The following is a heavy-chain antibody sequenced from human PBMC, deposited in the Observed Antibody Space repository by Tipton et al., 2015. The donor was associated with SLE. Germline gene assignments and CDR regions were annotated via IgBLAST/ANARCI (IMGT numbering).Heavy chain of an antibody. V-gene: IGHV3-48*03. CDR2: ISSSGNTI. Sequence: SLRLSCAASGFTFSYYEMNWVRQAPGKGLEWVSSISSSGNTIYYADSVKGRFTISRDNAKNSLSLQMNSLRAGDTAVYYCASSGDGYNYYYYGMDVWGQGTTVTVSS. CDR3: ASSGDGYNYYYYGMDV. J-gene: IGHJ6*02. CDR1: GFTFSYYE. D-gene: IGHD5-24*01.